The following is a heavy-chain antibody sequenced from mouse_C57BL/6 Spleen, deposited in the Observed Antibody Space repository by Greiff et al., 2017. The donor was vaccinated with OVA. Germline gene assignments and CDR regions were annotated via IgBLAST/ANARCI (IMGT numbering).Heavy chain of an antibody. J-gene: IGHJ1*03. Sequence: QVQLQQSGAELVKPGASVKLSCKASGYTFTSYWMQWVKQRPGQGLEWIGEIDPSDSYTNYNQKFKGKATLTVDTSSSTAYMQLSSLTSEDSAVYYCARMDYYGSSHWYFDVWGTGTTVTVSS. CDR2: IDPSDSYT. V-gene: IGHV1-50*01. CDR3: ARMDYYGSSHWYFDV. CDR1: GYTFTSYW. D-gene: IGHD1-1*01.